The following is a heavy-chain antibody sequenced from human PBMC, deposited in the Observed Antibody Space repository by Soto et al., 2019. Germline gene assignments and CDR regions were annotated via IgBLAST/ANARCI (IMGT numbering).Heavy chain of an antibody. Sequence: SETLSLTCAVYGGSFSGYYWSWIRQPPGKGLEWIGEINHSGSTNYNPSLKSRVTIPVDTSKNQFSLKLSSVTAADTAVYYCARGVVGIVATRLLDYWGQGTLVTVSS. V-gene: IGHV4-34*01. CDR1: GGSFSGYY. CDR2: INHSGST. D-gene: IGHD5-12*01. CDR3: ARGVVGIVATRLLDY. J-gene: IGHJ4*02.